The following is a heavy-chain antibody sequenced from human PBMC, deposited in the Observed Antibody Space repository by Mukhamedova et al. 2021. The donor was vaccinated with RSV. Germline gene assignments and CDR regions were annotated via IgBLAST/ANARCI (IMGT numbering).Heavy chain of an antibody. D-gene: IGHD2-21*02. J-gene: IGHJ4*02. CDR3: SRDRALVTESYDY. Sequence: AQKLQGRVTMTTDTSTSTAYMELRSLRSDDTAVYYCSRDRALVTESYDYWGQGTLVTFSS. V-gene: IGHV1-18*01.